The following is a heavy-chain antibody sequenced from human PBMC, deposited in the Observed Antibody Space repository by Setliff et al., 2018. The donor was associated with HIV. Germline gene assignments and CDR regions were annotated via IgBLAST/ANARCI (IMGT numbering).Heavy chain of an antibody. D-gene: IGHD5-18*01. J-gene: IGHJ6*03. V-gene: IGHV3-49*04. CDR1: GFMFGDYF. Sequence: PGGSLRLSCTASGFMFGDYFMSWVRQAPGKGLEWLGFIRSKDYGGAPAYAASVEDRLSISRDDSKGIAYLQMNSLKNEDTAGYYCARHVDSGTYMDVWGRGTTVTVSS. CDR3: ARHVDSGTYMDV. CDR2: IRSKDYGGAP.